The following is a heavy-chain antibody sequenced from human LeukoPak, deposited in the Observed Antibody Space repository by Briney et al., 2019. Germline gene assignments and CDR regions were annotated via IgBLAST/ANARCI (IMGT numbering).Heavy chain of an antibody. Sequence: ASVKVSCKASGYTFTSYGISWVRQAPGQGLEWMGWISAYNGNTNYAQKLQGRVTMTTDTSTSTAYMELRSLRSDDTAVYYCARDAPRCSSTSCYAGGTNWFDPWGQGTLVTVSS. J-gene: IGHJ5*02. CDR3: ARDAPRCSSTSCYAGGTNWFDP. D-gene: IGHD2-2*01. V-gene: IGHV1-18*01. CDR2: ISAYNGNT. CDR1: GYTFTSYG.